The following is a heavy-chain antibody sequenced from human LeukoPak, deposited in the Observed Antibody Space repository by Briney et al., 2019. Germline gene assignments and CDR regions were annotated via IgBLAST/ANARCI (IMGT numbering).Heavy chain of an antibody. Sequence: SETLSLTCTVSGGSISSHYWIWLRQPPGQGLEWVGYIYYSGSTNYNPSLNSRVTISVDTSKNQFSLKLSSVTAADTAVYYCARVGSSGLSMDVWGKGTTVTVSS. CDR1: GGSISSHY. D-gene: IGHD6-6*01. J-gene: IGHJ6*03. CDR2: IYYSGST. V-gene: IGHV4-59*11. CDR3: ARVGSSGLSMDV.